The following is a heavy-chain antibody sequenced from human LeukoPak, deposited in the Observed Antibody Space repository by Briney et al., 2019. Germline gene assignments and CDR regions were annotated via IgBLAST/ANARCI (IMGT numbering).Heavy chain of an antibody. Sequence: PGGSLRLSCAASGFTFSSYWMHWVRQAPGKGLVWVSRINSDGSSTSYADSVKGRSTISRDNAKNSLYLQMNSLRAEDTAVYYCARKRSPGAFDIWGQGTMVTVSS. CDR1: GFTFSSYW. J-gene: IGHJ3*02. CDR2: INSDGSST. CDR3: ARKRSPGAFDI. V-gene: IGHV3-74*01.